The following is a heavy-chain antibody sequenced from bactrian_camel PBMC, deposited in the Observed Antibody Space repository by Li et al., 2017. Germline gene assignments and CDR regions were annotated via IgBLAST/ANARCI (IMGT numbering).Heavy chain of an antibody. D-gene: IGHD1*01. V-gene: IGHV3S54*01. J-gene: IGHJ6*01. CDR1: GSLDGTNC. Sequence: HVQLVESGGGSVQAGGSLRLSREVSGSLDGTNCIGWFRQYPGKEREGVAAIVTLGGTTYYDDSVTGRFTISQDNARNTFYLQMNNLKREDTAVYYCAARPVDHAWATARCFPGSRSRASGYWAQGTQVTVS. CDR2: IVTLGGTT. CDR3: AARPVDHAWATARCFPGSRSRASGY.